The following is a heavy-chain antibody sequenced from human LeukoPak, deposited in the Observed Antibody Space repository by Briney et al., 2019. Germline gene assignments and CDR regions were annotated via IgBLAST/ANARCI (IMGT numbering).Heavy chain of an antibody. J-gene: IGHJ4*02. D-gene: IGHD1-26*01. Sequence: ASVKVSCKVSGYTLTELSMHWVRQAPGKGLEWMGGFDPEDGETIYAQKFQGRVTMTEDTSTDTAYMELSSLRSEDTAVYYCATVFEKTGSGSYRVAGFDYWGQGTLVTVSS. CDR3: ATVFEKTGSGSYRVAGFDY. CDR1: GYTLTELS. V-gene: IGHV1-24*01. CDR2: FDPEDGET.